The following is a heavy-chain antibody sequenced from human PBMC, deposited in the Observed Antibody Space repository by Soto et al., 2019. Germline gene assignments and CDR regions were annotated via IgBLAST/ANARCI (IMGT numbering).Heavy chain of an antibody. D-gene: IGHD4-17*01. V-gene: IGHV3-21*01. CDR2: ISSSSSYI. CDR1: GFTFSSYS. J-gene: IGHJ6*02. CDR3: ARVGDYGDYGRYYYYGMDV. Sequence: GGSLRLSCAASGFTFSSYSMNWVRQAPGKGLEWVSSISSSSSYIYYADSVKGRFTISRDNAKNSLYLQMNSLRAEDTAVYYCARVGDYGDYGRYYYYGMDVWGQGTTVTVSS.